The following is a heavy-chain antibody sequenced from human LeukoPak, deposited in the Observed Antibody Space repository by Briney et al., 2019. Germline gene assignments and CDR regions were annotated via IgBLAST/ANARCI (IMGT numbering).Heavy chain of an antibody. Sequence: SVKVSCKASGGTFSSYAISWVRQAPGQGLEWMGGIIPIFGTANYAQKFQGRVTITADKSTSTAYMELSSLRSEDTAVYCCASRAVAGTRLYWYFDLWGRGTLVTVSS. CDR1: GGTFSSYA. CDR3: ASRAVAGTRLYWYFDL. D-gene: IGHD6-19*01. CDR2: IIPIFGTA. J-gene: IGHJ2*01. V-gene: IGHV1-69*06.